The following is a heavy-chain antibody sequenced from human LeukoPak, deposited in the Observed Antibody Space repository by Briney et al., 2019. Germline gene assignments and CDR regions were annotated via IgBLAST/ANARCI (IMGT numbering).Heavy chain of an antibody. CDR3: ARSMPNHSMRAWWPLGYFDY. CDR2: INPDGGQR. D-gene: IGHD2-15*01. CDR1: GFTFSDYW. Sequence: GGSLRLSCAASGFTFSDYWISWVRQAPGKGLDWVAHINPDGGQRSYVASVEGRFTISRDNAKNSLYLQMDSLRTEDTAVYYCARSMPNHSMRAWWPLGYFDYWGQGTLVTVSS. V-gene: IGHV3-7*01. J-gene: IGHJ4*02.